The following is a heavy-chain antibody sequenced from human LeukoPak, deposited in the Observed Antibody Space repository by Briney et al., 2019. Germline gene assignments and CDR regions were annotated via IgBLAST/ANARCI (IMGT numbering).Heavy chain of an antibody. V-gene: IGHV1-2*06. CDR2: INPNSGGT. D-gene: IGHD6-19*01. Sequence: ASVKVSCKASGYTFTVYYMHWVRHAPGQGLEWMGRINPNSGGTNYAQKFQGRVTTSRGTSISTAYMELSRMRSDDTAVYYCARITRIAVAGKNYFDYWGQGTLVTVSS. CDR1: GYTFTVYY. CDR3: ARITRIAVAGKNYFDY. J-gene: IGHJ4*02.